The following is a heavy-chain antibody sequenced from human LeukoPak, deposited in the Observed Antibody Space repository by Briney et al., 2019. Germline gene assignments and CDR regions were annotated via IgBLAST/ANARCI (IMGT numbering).Heavy chain of an antibody. Sequence: ASVKVSCKASGYTFTSHYMHWVRQAPGQGLEWMGWINPKNAATNYAQGFQGRVTMTRDTSTGTVYMEVSGLKSDDTAVYYCAKTLYVAAAPGGFDYWGQGTLVTVSS. CDR2: INPKNAAT. CDR1: GYTFTSHY. V-gene: IGHV1-2*02. D-gene: IGHD2-15*01. J-gene: IGHJ4*02. CDR3: AKTLYVAAAPGGFDY.